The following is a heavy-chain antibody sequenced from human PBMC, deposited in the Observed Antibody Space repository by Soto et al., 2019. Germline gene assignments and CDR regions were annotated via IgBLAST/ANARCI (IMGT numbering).Heavy chain of an antibody. CDR2: ISSSSSYI. CDR1: GFTFSSHS. V-gene: IGHV3-21*01. Sequence: PGGSLRLSCAASGFTFSSHSMNWVRQAPGKGLEWVSSISSSSSYIYYADSVKGRFTISRDNAKNSLYLQMNSLRAEDTAVYYCARDSRYGDYLSWFDPWGQGTLVTVSS. D-gene: IGHD4-17*01. J-gene: IGHJ5*02. CDR3: ARDSRYGDYLSWFDP.